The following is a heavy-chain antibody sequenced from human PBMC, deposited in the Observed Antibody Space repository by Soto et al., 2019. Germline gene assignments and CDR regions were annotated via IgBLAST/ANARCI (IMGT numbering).Heavy chain of an antibody. J-gene: IGHJ4*02. V-gene: IGHV4-59*08. Sequence: PSETLSLTCTVSGGSISSYYWSWIRQPPGKGLEWIGYIYYSGSTNYNPSLKSRVTISVDTSKNQFSLKLSSVTAADTAVYYCARMGKYSSSWPVGPYYFDYWGQGTLVTVSS. CDR2: IYYSGST. CDR3: ARMGKYSSSWPVGPYYFDY. D-gene: IGHD6-13*01. CDR1: GGSISSYY.